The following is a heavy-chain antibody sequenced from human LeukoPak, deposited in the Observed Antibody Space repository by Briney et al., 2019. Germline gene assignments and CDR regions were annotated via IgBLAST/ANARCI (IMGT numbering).Heavy chain of an antibody. CDR2: IYYSGST. D-gene: IGHD3-10*01. Sequence: PSETLSLTCTVSGGSISSSSYYWGWIRQPPGKGLEWIGSIYYSGSTYYNPSLKSRVTISVDTSKNQFSLKLSSVTAADTAVYYCARGSYGSGSYYNGPKWFGPWGQGTLVTVSS. CDR1: GGSISSSSYY. CDR3: ARGSYGSGSYYNGPKWFGP. J-gene: IGHJ5*02. V-gene: IGHV4-39*07.